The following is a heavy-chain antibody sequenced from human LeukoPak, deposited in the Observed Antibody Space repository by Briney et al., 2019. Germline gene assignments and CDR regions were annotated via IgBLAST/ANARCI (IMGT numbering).Heavy chain of an antibody. J-gene: IGHJ4*02. D-gene: IGHD3-22*01. CDR2: INHSGST. CDR3: ARIGYYYDSSGYYPEGFDY. V-gene: IGHV4-34*01. CDR1: GGSFSGYY. Sequence: PSKTLSLTCAVYGGSFSGYYWSWIRQPPGKGLEWIVEINHSGSTNYNPSLKSRVTISVDTSKNQFSLKLSSVTAADTAVYYCARIGYYYDSSGYYPEGFDYWGQGTLVTVSS.